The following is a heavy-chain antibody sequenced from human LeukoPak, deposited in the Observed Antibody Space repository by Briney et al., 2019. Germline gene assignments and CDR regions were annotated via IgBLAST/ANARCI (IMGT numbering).Heavy chain of an antibody. CDR3: ARSSNGVVDY. Sequence: SETLSLTCTVSGGSISSSNYYWGWIRQPPGKGLEWIGSIYYSGSTYYNPSLKSRVTISVDTSKNQFSLKLSSVTAADTAVYYCARSSNGVVDYWGQGTQVTVSS. CDR1: GGSISSSNYY. V-gene: IGHV4-39*07. D-gene: IGHD2-8*01. J-gene: IGHJ4*02. CDR2: IYYSGST.